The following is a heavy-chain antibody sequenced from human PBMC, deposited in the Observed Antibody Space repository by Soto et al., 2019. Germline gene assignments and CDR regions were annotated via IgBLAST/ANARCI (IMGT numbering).Heavy chain of an antibody. V-gene: IGHV3-33*01. CDR2: IWYDGSNK. CDR1: GFTFSSYG. J-gene: IGHJ4*02. CDR3: ARPRMYYYDSSGLGY. Sequence: QVQLVESGGGVVQPGRSLRLSCAASGFTFSSYGMHWVRQAPGKGLKWVAVIWYDGSNKYYADSVKGRFTISRDNSKNTLYLQMNSLRAEDTAVYYCARPRMYYYDSSGLGYWGQGTLVTVSS. D-gene: IGHD3-22*01.